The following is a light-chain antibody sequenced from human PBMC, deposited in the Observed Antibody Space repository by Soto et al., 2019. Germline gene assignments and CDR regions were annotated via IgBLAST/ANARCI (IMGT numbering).Light chain of an antibody. Sequence: EIVLTQSPATLSFSPGERATLSCRASQSVGTYLAWYQSKPGQAPRLLIYDVSNRATGIPARFSGSGSGTDFTLTISSLEPEDCAVCYCQQRGDWPPYTFGQGTKLEIK. V-gene: IGKV3-11*01. CDR1: QSVGTY. J-gene: IGKJ2*01. CDR2: DVS. CDR3: QQRGDWPPYT.